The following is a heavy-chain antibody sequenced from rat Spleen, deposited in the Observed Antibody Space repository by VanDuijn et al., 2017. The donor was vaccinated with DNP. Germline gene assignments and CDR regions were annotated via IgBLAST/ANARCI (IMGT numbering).Heavy chain of an antibody. CDR2: TNYAGGST. Sequence: EVQLVESGGGLVQPGRSLKLSCAASGFTFSDFYMAWVRQAPTKGLEWVAYTNYAGGSTYNGDSVKGRFTISRDNAKSTLYLQINSLSSEDMATYYCARHVLPLRVWDYWGQGVMVTVSA. J-gene: IGHJ2*01. CDR3: ARHVLPLRVWDY. V-gene: IGHV5-22*01. D-gene: IGHD1-4*01. CDR1: GFTFSDFY.